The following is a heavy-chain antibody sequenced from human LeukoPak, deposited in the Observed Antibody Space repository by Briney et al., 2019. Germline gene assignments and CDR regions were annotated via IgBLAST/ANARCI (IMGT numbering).Heavy chain of an antibody. Sequence: GGSLRLSCAASEFSVGSNYMTWVRQAPGKGLEWVSAISGSGGSTYYADSVKGRFTISRDNSKNTLYLQMNSLRAEDTAVYYCARRAGAYSHPYDYWGQGTLVTVPS. CDR2: ISGSGGST. D-gene: IGHD4/OR15-4a*01. CDR3: ARRAGAYSHPYDY. V-gene: IGHV3-23*01. J-gene: IGHJ4*02. CDR1: EFSVGSNY.